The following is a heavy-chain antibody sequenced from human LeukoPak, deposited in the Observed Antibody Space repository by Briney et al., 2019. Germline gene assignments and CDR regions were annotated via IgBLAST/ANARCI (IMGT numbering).Heavy chain of an antibody. D-gene: IGHD2-2*01. J-gene: IGHJ6*03. CDR3: ARIPDIVVVPAGYYYYYYMDV. CDR2: IYYSGST. V-gene: IGHV4-39*01. CDR1: GVSISSSSYY. Sequence: SETLSLTCTVSGVSISSSSYYWGWIRQPPGKGLEWIGSIYYSGSTYYNPSLKSRVTISVDTSKNQFSLKLSSVTAADTAVYYCARIPDIVVVPAGYYYYYYMDVWGKGTTVTVSS.